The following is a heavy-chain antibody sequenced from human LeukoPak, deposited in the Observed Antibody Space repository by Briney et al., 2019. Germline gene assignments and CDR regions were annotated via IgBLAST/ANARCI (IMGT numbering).Heavy chain of an antibody. D-gene: IGHD2-8*01. CDR2: IDPNNGAT. V-gene: IGHV1-2*02. CDR1: AYTFTGYY. J-gene: IGHJ3*02. Sequence: ASVKVSCKASAYTFTGYYLHWVRQAPGQGPEWVGWIDPNNGATEYAQEFQGRVTMTRVRSISTAYMELSRLTSDDTAVYYCARRSRNGLDAFDIWGQGTMVTVSS. CDR3: ARRSRNGLDAFDI.